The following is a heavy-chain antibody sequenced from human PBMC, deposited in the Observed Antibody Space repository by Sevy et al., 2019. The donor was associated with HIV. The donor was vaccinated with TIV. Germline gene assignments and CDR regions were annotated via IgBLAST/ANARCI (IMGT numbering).Heavy chain of an antibody. CDR1: GDTFNTYS. CDR2: IIPIFRKA. CDR3: AVREAAAGPDY. V-gene: IGHV1-69*06. J-gene: IGHJ4*02. D-gene: IGHD6-13*01. Sequence: ASVKVSCKASGDTFNTYSITWVRQVPGQGLEWMGGIIPIFRKADYQQNFQGRVTVTADKSTSTVYLYLSSLRYDDTAVYYCAVREAAAGPDYWGQGTLVTVS.